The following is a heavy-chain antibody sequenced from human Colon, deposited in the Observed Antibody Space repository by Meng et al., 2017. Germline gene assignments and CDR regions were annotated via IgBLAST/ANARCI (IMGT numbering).Heavy chain of an antibody. D-gene: IGHD3-22*01. CDR3: SKTTADGSSGYYAY. CDR1: GFTFSGSA. V-gene: IGHV3-73*01. CDR2: IRGKANSYAT. J-gene: IGHJ4*02. Sequence: GESLKISCAASGFTFSGSALHWVRQASGKGLEWVGRIRGKANSYATAYAASVEGRFTISRDESQNTAYLEMTSLKTEDTAVYYCSKTTADGSSGYYAYWGQGTQVTVSS.